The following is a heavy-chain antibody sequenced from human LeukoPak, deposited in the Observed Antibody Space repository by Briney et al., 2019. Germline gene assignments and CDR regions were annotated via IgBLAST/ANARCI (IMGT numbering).Heavy chain of an antibody. V-gene: IGHV4-39*07. J-gene: IGHJ5*02. CDR3: ARELWFGGNRFDP. Sequence: SETLSLTCTVSGGSITSNSYYWGWIRQPPGKGLEWIGSITYSGSTYYNPSLKRRVTISIDTSKNQFSLKLSSVTAADTAVYYCARELWFGGNRFDPWGQGTLVTVSS. D-gene: IGHD3-10*01. CDR1: GGSITSNSYY. CDR2: ITYSGST.